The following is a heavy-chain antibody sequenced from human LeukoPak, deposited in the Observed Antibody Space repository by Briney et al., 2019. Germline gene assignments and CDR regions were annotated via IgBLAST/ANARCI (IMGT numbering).Heavy chain of an antibody. CDR1: GGSISSYY. J-gene: IGHJ3*02. CDR2: IYYSGST. V-gene: IGHV4-59*01. CDR3: ARGLDWSVPDAFDI. D-gene: IGHD3-9*01. Sequence: SSETLSLTCTVSGGSISSYYWSWIRQPPGKGLEWIGYIYYSGSTNYNPSLKSRVTISVDTSKNQFSLKLSSVTAADTAVYYCARGLDWSVPDAFDIWGQGTMVTVSS.